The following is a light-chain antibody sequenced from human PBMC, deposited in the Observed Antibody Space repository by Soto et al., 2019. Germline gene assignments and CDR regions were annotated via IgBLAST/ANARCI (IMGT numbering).Light chain of an antibody. CDR3: QTWSIGGDVV. CDR2: VNSDGSH. Sequence: QLVLTQPPSASASLGASVKFTCTLSSGHSSDAIAWHQQQPEKGPRYMMKVNSDGSHKKGDGIPDRFSGSISGAERYLTISSLQSEDEADYYCQTWSIGGDVVFGGGTKLTVL. CDR1: SGHSSDA. V-gene: IGLV4-69*01. J-gene: IGLJ2*01.